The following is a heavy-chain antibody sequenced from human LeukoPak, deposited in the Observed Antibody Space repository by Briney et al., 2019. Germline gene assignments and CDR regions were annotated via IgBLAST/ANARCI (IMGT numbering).Heavy chain of an antibody. D-gene: IGHD3-22*01. Sequence: EPGGSLRLSCAASGFTFSSYAMSWVRQAPGKGLEWVSAISGSGGSTYYADSVKGRFTISRDNSKNTLYLQMNSLRAEDTAVYYCAKVTYYYDSSGCYYLPQLITNYFDYWDQGTLVTVSS. V-gene: IGHV3-23*01. CDR1: GFTFSSYA. CDR2: ISGSGGST. CDR3: AKVTYYYDSSGCYYLPQLITNYFDY. J-gene: IGHJ4*02.